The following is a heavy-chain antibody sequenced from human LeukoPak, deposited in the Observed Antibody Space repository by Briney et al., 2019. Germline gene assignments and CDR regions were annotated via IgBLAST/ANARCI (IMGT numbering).Heavy chain of an antibody. CDR1: GGSISSYY. CDR3: ARERPYSSSWYDY. Sequence: PSETLSLTCTVSGGSISSYYWSWIRQPPGKGLEWIGYIYYSGSTNYNPSLKSRVTISVDTSKNQFSLKLSSVTAADTAVYYCARERPYSSSWYDYWGQGTLVTVSS. D-gene: IGHD6-13*01. V-gene: IGHV4-59*12. J-gene: IGHJ4*02. CDR2: IYYSGST.